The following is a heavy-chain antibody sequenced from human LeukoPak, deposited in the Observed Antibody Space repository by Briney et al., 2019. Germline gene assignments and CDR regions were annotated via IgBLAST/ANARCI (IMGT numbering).Heavy chain of an antibody. CDR1: GYTFTGYY. D-gene: IGHD2-2*01. J-gene: IGHJ5*02. CDR2: INPNSGGT. CDR3: ARGMGVLVPAATWFDP. Sequence: GASVKVSCKASGYTFTGYYMHWVRQAPGQGLEWMGWINPNSGGTNYAQKFQGRVTMTRDTSISTAYMELSRLRSDDTAVCYCARGMGVLVPAATWFDPWGQGTLVTVSS. V-gene: IGHV1-2*02.